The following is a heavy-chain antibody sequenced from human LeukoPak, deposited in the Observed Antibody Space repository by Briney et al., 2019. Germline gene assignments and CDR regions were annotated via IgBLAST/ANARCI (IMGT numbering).Heavy chain of an antibody. V-gene: IGHV4-34*01. J-gene: IGHJ4*02. CDR3: ARVPQWLVTQDY. D-gene: IGHD6-19*01. Sequence: SETLSLTCAVYGGSFSGYHWSWIRQPPGKGLEWIGEINHSGSTNYNPSLKSRVTISVDTSKNQFSLKLSSVTAADTAVYYCARVPQWLVTQDYWGQGTLVTVSS. CDR1: GGSFSGYH. CDR2: INHSGST.